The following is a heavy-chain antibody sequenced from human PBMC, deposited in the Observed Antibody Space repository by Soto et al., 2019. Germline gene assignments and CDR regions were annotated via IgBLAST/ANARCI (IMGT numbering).Heavy chain of an antibody. CDR3: ARSGIVANWYFDL. CDR2: INPSGGST. Sequence: QVQLVQSGAEAKKPGASVKVSCKASGYTFTSYYMHWVRQAPGQGLEWMGIINPSGGSTSYAQKCQGRVTMTRDTSTSTVYMELSSLRSEDTAVYYCARSGIVANWYFDLWGRGTLVTVSS. CDR1: GYTFTSYY. V-gene: IGHV1-46*03. D-gene: IGHD5-12*01. J-gene: IGHJ2*01.